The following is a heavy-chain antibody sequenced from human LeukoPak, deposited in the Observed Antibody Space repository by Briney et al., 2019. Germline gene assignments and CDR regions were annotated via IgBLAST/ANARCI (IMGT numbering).Heavy chain of an antibody. CDR2: IRSKAHSYAT. J-gene: IGHJ4*02. CDR3: ATYLWFGELLTNY. D-gene: IGHD3-10*01. V-gene: IGHV3-73*01. CDR1: GFTFSGSS. Sequence: GGSLKLSCAASGFTFSGSSMHWVRQASGKGLEWVGRIRSKAHSYATAYAASVKGRFTISRDDSKNTAYLQMNSLKTEDTAVYYCATYLWFGELLTNYWGQGIQVTVSS.